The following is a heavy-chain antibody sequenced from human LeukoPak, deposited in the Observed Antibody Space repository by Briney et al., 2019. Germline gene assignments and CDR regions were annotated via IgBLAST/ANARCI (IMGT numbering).Heavy chain of an antibody. CDR1: VATFTNYA. J-gene: IGHJ4*02. CDR3: ATEPSRSYSFDHLDF. CDR2: VVPIFGIR. V-gene: IGHV1-69*04. Sequence: SVTLSCKTSVATFTNYAISWVREAPGQGLEWMGRVVPIFGIRNYPQTFIGRVNITADKATNTVYMQLRSLGAEAAAIYYCATEPSRSYSFDHLDFWGLGTPVTVSS. D-gene: IGHD1-26*01.